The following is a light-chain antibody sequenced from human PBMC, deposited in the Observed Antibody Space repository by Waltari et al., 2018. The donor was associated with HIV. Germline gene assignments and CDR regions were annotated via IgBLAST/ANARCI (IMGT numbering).Light chain of an antibody. V-gene: IGKV4-1*01. J-gene: IGKJ2*01. CDR1: QTVFYSSNNKNY. CDR3: QQYYSTPYT. CDR2: WAS. Sequence: DIVMTQSPDSLAVSLGERATINCKSSQTVFYSSNNKNYLAWYQQKPGQPPKLLISWASTRGSGVPDRFSGSGSGTDFTLTISSLRAEDVAVYYCQQYYSTPYTFGQGTKLEIK.